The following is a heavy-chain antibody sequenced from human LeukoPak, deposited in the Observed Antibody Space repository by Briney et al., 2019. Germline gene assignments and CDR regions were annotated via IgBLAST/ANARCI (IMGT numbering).Heavy chain of an antibody. V-gene: IGHV3-23*01. Sequence: GGSLRLSCEASGFIFSSYVMGWVRQAPGKGLEWVSSISVGGGDTFASDAVKGRFTITRENSKNTLYLQMMGLRVEDTAVYFCAKDPWHGSGGTAGVWGQGTLVTVSS. D-gene: IGHD2-15*01. J-gene: IGHJ4*02. CDR1: GFIFSSYV. CDR3: AKDPWHGSGGTAGV. CDR2: ISVGGGDT.